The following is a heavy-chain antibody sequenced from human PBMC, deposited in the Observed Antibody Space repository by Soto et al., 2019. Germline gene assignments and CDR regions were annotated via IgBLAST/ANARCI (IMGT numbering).Heavy chain of an antibody. CDR3: ARDPNLDLVWGRYRYRGGFGY. J-gene: IGHJ4*02. D-gene: IGHD3-16*02. V-gene: IGHV1-69*13. Sequence: SVKVSCKASGGTFSSYAISWVRQAPGQGLEWMGGIIPIFGTANYAQKFQGRVTITADESTSTAYMELSSLRSEDTAVYYCARDPNLDLVWGRYRYRGGFGYRGQGTLVTVSS. CDR2: IIPIFGTA. CDR1: GGTFSSYA.